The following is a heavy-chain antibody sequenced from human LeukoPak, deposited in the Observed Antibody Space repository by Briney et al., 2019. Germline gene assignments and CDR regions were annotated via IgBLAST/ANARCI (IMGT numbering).Heavy chain of an antibody. CDR3: ARDALVFDFLEWFTF. Sequence: ASVKVSCKASGYTFTNYGISWVRQAPGQGLEWMGWISAYNGNTNYAQKLQGRVTMTTDTSTSTAYMELRSLRSDDTAVYYCARDALVFDFLEWFTFWGQGTLVTVSS. D-gene: IGHD3-3*01. J-gene: IGHJ4*02. CDR1: GYTFTNYG. CDR2: ISAYNGNT. V-gene: IGHV1-18*04.